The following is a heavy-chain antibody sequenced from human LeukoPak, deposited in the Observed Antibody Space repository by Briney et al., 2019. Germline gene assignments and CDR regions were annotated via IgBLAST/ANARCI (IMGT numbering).Heavy chain of an antibody. Sequence: GRSLKLSCAASGFTFSSYAMHWVRQAPGKGLEWVAVISFDGSVKFYSASVQGRLTISRDNSKNMLYLQMNTLRPEDTSVYYCAKVGCSGGNCYAAFDIWGQGTMVTVPS. D-gene: IGHD2-15*01. V-gene: IGHV3-30*18. CDR2: ISFDGSVK. J-gene: IGHJ3*02. CDR3: AKVGCSGGNCYAAFDI. CDR1: GFTFSSYA.